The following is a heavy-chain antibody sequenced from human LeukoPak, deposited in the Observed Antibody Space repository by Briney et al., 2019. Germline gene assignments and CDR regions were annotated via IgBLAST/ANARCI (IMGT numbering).Heavy chain of an antibody. J-gene: IGHJ5*02. Sequence: PSETLSLTCAVYGGSFSGYYWNWIRQPPGKGLEWIGEINHSGSTNYNPSLKSRVTISVDTSKNQFSLKLSSVTAADTAVYYCARGSSSWYWKRFDPWGQGTLVTVSS. CDR1: GGSFSGYY. D-gene: IGHD6-13*01. CDR3: ARGSSSWYWKRFDP. V-gene: IGHV4-34*01. CDR2: INHSGST.